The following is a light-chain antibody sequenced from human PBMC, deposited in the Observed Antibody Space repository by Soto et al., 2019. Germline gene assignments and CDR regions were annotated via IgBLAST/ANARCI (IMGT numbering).Light chain of an antibody. V-gene: IGKV3-20*01. Sequence: EIVLTQSPGTLSLSPGERATLSCRASQSVSSSYLAWYQQKPGQGPRLLIYGASSRATGIPDRFSGSGSGTDFTLTISRLEPEDFAVYYCQQYGSSPPAFGQGTKVDIK. CDR1: QSVSSSY. J-gene: IGKJ1*01. CDR2: GAS. CDR3: QQYGSSPPA.